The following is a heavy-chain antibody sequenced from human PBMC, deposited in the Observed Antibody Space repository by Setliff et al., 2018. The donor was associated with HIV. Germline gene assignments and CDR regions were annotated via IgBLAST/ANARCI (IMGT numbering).Heavy chain of an antibody. D-gene: IGHD5-12*01. CDR2: INHSGST. CDR3: ARVGEGYSGDMDV. Sequence: SETLSLTCTVSGGSISSSWWSWVRQAPGKGLEWIGEINHSGSTNYNPSLKSRVTISVDTSKNQFSLKLSSVTAADTAVYYCARVGEGYSGDMDVWGKGTTVTVSS. CDR1: GGSISSSW. J-gene: IGHJ6*03. V-gene: IGHV4-4*02.